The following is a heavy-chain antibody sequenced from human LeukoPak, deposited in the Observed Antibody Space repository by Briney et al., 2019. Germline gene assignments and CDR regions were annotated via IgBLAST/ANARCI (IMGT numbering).Heavy chain of an antibody. Sequence: ASVKVSCKVSGYTLTELSMHWVRQAPGKGLEWMGGFDPEDGETIYAQKLQGRVTMTTDTSTSTAYMELRSLRSDDTAVYYCASSSITIFGVASNYGMDVWGQGTTVTVSS. D-gene: IGHD3-3*01. CDR3: ASSSITIFGVASNYGMDV. J-gene: IGHJ6*02. V-gene: IGHV1-24*01. CDR2: FDPEDGET. CDR1: GYTLTELS.